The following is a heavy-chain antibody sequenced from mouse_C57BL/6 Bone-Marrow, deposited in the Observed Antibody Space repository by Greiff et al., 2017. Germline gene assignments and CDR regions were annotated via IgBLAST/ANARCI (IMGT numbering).Heavy chain of an antibody. CDR2: ISDGGSYT. D-gene: IGHD2-2*01. Sequence: DVMLVESGGGLVKPGGSLKLSCAASGFTFSSYAMSWVRQTPEKRLEWVATISDGGSYTYYPDNVKGRFTISRDNAKNNLYLQMSHQKAEDTAMYYCARDGYLFDYWGQSTTLTVYS. J-gene: IGHJ2*01. CDR3: ARDGYLFDY. CDR1: GFTFSSYA. V-gene: IGHV5-4*01.